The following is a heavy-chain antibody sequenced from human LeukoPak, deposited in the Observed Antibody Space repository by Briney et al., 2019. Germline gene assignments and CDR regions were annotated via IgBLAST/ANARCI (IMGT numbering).Heavy chain of an antibody. CDR2: INHSGST. Sequence: PSETLSLTCAVYGGSFSGYYWSWIRQPPGKGLEWIGEINHSGSTNYNPSLKSRVTISVDTSKNQFSLKLSSVTAADTAVYYCARNGHCSSTSCLYWFDPWGQGTLVTVSP. D-gene: IGHD2-2*01. V-gene: IGHV4-34*01. CDR3: ARNGHCSSTSCLYWFDP. CDR1: GGSFSGYY. J-gene: IGHJ5*02.